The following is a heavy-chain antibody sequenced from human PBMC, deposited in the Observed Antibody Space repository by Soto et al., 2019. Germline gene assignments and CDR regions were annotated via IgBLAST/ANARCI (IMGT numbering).Heavy chain of an antibody. V-gene: IGHV1-69*13. CDR3: AGVPLDTAMVDYYYYGMDV. CDR2: IIPIFGTA. Sequence: SVKVSCKASGGTFSSYAISWVRQAPGQGLEWMGGIIPIFGTANYAQKFQGRVTITADESTSTAYMELSSLRSEDTAVYYCAGVPLDTAMVDYYYYGMDVRGQGTTVTVSS. J-gene: IGHJ6*02. D-gene: IGHD5-18*01. CDR1: GGTFSSYA.